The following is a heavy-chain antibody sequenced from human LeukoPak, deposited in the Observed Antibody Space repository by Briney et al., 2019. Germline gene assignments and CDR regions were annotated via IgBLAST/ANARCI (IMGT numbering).Heavy chain of an antibody. CDR1: GYSFTSYW. Sequence: GESLKISCKGSGYSFTSYWIGWVRQMPGKGLEWMGIIYPGDSDTRYSPSFQGQVTISAEKSISTAYLQWSSLKASDTAMYYSERRVKKYGSSSIYYYMDVWGKGTTVTVSS. D-gene: IGHD6-6*01. CDR3: ERRVKKYGSSSIYYYMDV. J-gene: IGHJ6*03. V-gene: IGHV5-51*01. CDR2: IYPGDSDT.